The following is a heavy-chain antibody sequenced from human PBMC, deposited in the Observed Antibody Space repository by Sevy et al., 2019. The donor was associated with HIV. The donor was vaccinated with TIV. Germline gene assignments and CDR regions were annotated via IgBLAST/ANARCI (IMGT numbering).Heavy chain of an antibody. CDR3: ARDCSSASCLWGMDV. CDR1: GFSFSNYW. V-gene: IGHV3-7*03. Sequence: GGSLRLSCAASGFSFSNYWMSWVRQAPGKGLEWVANIKRDGSEKYYVASVKGRFTSRDNAKTSLFLQMNSLRGEDTAVYYCARDCSSASCLWGMDVWGQGTTVTVSS. D-gene: IGHD2-2*01. J-gene: IGHJ6*02. CDR2: IKRDGSEK.